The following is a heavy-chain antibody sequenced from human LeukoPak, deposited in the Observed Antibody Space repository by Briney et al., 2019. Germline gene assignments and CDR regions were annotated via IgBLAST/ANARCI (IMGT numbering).Heavy chain of an antibody. CDR2: ISAYNGNT. V-gene: IGHV1-18*04. CDR1: GYTFTSYG. D-gene: IGHD3-10*01. J-gene: IGHJ4*02. Sequence: VASVKVSCKASGYTFTSYGISWVRQAPGQGLEWMGWISAYNGNTNYAQKLQGRVTMTTGTSTSTAYMELRSLRSDDTAVYYCARDRPRWGSGSYNGEIWGQGTLVTVSS. CDR3: ARDRPRWGSGSYNGEI.